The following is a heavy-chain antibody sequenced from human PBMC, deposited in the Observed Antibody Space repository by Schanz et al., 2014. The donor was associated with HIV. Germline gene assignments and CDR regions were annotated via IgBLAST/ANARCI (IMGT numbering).Heavy chain of an antibody. V-gene: IGHV3-30*03. Sequence: QVQLAESGGGVVRPGRSLRLSCAASGFTFDSYGIHWVRQAPGMGLEWVAVISYDGSNKKYADSVKGRFTISRDNSKXXXXLQMNSLRAEDTAVYYCVRGLLFQGFFDSWGQGALVTVSS. CDR2: ISYDGSNK. CDR1: GFTFDSYG. CDR3: VRGLLFQGFFDS. D-gene: IGHD3-10*01. J-gene: IGHJ4*02.